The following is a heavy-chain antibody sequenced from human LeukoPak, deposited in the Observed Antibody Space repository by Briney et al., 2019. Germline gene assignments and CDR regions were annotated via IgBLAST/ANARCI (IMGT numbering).Heavy chain of an antibody. Sequence: GESLKISCKGSGYSFTSYWIGWVRQMPGKGLECMGIIYPGDSDTRYSPSFQGQVTISADKSISTAYLQWSSLKASDTAMYYCARQYGSGSYSAFWYYYYMDVWGKGTTVTVSS. D-gene: IGHD3-10*01. CDR2: IYPGDSDT. V-gene: IGHV5-51*01. CDR1: GYSFTSYW. J-gene: IGHJ6*03. CDR3: ARQYGSGSYSAFWYYYYMDV.